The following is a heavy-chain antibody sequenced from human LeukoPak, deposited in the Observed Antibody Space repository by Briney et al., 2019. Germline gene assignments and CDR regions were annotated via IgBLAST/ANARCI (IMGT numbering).Heavy chain of an antibody. J-gene: IGHJ4*02. D-gene: IGHD4-17*01. V-gene: IGHV1-18*01. CDR2: ISVYSGDT. CDR3: ARAPSFGDYGGDY. Sequence: ASVTVSCKASGYNFTNYGISWVRQAPGHGLEWRGWISVYSGDTNYAHRLQDRVTMTTDTSTSTAFMELRGLRSDDTAFYYCARAPSFGDYGGDYWGQGTLVTVSS. CDR1: GYNFTNYG.